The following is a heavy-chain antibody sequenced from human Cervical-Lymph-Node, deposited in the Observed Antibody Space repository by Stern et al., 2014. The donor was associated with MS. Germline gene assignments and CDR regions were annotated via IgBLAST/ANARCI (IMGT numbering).Heavy chain of an antibody. V-gene: IGHV5-51*01. D-gene: IGHD6-19*01. CDR1: GYTFTDYW. CDR2: IFPGASDP. J-gene: IGHJ4*02. CDR3: ARPHSPGWSYYFDF. Sequence: VRLVQSGAEVRKPGQSLTISCNISGYTFTDYWIAWVRQMPGKGLEWMGAIFPGASDPRYSPSFQGHVTISVDTSIKTAYLQWSDLRASDTAMYYCARPHSPGWSYYFDFWGQGTLVAVSS.